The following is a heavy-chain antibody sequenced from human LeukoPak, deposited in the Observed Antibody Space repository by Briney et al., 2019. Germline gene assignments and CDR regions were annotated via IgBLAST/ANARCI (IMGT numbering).Heavy chain of an antibody. Sequence: GESLQISCKGSGYSFTSYWIGWVRQMPGKGLEWMGIIYPGDSDTRYSPSFQGQVTISADKSISTAYLQWSSLKASDTAMYYCARHQGYYDSSGHNPRIDYWGQGTLVTVSS. D-gene: IGHD3-22*01. CDR1: GYSFTSYW. CDR3: ARHQGYYDSSGHNPRIDY. CDR2: IYPGDSDT. J-gene: IGHJ4*02. V-gene: IGHV5-51*01.